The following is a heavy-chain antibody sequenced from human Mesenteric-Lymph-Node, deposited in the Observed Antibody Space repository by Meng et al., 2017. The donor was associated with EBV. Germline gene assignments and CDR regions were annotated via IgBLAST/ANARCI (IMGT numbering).Heavy chain of an antibody. V-gene: IGHV4-34*01. CDR1: GGFRSDYY. CDR3: ARGADRGANLGY. CDR2: NTHSGST. D-gene: IGHD3-10*01. Sequence: QGLQQRGGAGLLKPSVPLSLTVAVDGGFRSDYYWSWIRQPPGKGLEGIGDNTHSGSTNYNPSLKSRVTISVDTSKNQFSLQLKSVTATDTAVYCCARGADRGANLGYWGQGTLVTVSS. J-gene: IGHJ4*02.